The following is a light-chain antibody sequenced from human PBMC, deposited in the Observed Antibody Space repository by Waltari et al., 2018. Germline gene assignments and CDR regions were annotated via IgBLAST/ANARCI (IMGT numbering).Light chain of an antibody. CDR1: QSINSY. J-gene: IGKJ2*01. CDR3: QQCYSTPYT. Sequence: DIQVTQSPSSLSASVGDRVTITCRASQSINSYLNWYQQKPGQPPKLLIYWASTRESGVPDRFSGSGSGTEFTLTISSLQAADVAVYYCQQCYSTPYTFGQGTKLEIK. V-gene: IGKV4-1*01. CDR2: WAS.